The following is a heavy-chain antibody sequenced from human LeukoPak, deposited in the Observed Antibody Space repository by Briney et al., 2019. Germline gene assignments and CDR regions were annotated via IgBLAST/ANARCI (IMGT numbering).Heavy chain of an antibody. D-gene: IGHD4-17*01. Sequence: GGSLRLSCAASGFTFSSYTMNWVRQAPGKGLEWVSSIGTSSSYIYYADSVKGRFTISRDNAKNSLYLQMNSLRAEDTAVYFCARDHYGDYGFDYWGQGTLVTVSS. CDR2: IGTSSSYI. J-gene: IGHJ4*02. V-gene: IGHV3-21*01. CDR3: ARDHYGDYGFDY. CDR1: GFTFSSYT.